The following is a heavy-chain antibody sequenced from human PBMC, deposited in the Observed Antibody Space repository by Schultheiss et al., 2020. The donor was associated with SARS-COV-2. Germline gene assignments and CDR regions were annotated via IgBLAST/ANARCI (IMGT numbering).Heavy chain of an antibody. CDR2: IVVGSGNT. Sequence: SVKVSCKASGGTFSSYAISWVRQAPGQGLEWIGWIVVGSGNTNYAQKFQDRVTITRDMSTRTAYMELSSLSSEDTAVYYCAAESTRAAAETAEYFQHWGQGTLVTVSS. CDR3: AAESTRAAAETAEYFQH. D-gene: IGHD6-13*01. J-gene: IGHJ1*01. V-gene: IGHV1-58*02. CDR1: GGTFSSYA.